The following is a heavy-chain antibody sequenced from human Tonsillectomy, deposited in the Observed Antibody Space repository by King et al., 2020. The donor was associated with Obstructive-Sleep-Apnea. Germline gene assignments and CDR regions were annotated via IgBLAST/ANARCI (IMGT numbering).Heavy chain of an antibody. J-gene: IGHJ4*02. CDR1: GGSISSYY. D-gene: IGHD5-18*01. Sequence: MQLQESGPGLVKPSETLSLTCTVSGGSISSYYWSWIRQPPGKGLEWIGYIYYSGNTNYNPSLKSRVTISADTSTNQFSLRLSSVPAAETAVYYCATQGYSYGPFDYWGQGTLVTVSS. CDR3: ATQGYSYGPFDY. V-gene: IGHV4-59*01. CDR2: IYYSGNT.